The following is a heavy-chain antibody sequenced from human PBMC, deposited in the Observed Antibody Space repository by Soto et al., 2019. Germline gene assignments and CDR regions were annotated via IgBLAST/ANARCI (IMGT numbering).Heavy chain of an antibody. Sequence: SVKVSCKASGGTFSSYAISWVRQAPGQGLEWMGGIIPIFGTANYAQKFQGRVTITADESTSTAYMELSSLRSEDTAVYYRARAIGDYVLGGWFDPWGQGTLVTVFS. V-gene: IGHV1-69*13. CDR1: GGTFSSYA. D-gene: IGHD4-17*01. J-gene: IGHJ5*02. CDR2: IIPIFGTA. CDR3: ARAIGDYVLGGWFDP.